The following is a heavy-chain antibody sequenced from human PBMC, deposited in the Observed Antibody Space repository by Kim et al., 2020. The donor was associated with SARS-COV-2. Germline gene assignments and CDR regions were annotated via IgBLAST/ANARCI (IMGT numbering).Heavy chain of an antibody. CDR3: ARDARRYCSGGSCYFDY. V-gene: IGHV3-30*07. Sequence: VEGRFTISSVNSKNTLYLQMHSLRAEDTAVYYCARDARRYCSGGSCYFDYWGQGTLVTVSS. D-gene: IGHD2-15*01. J-gene: IGHJ4*02.